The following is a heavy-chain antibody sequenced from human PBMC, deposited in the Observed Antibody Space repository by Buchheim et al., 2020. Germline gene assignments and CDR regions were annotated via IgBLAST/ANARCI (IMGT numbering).Heavy chain of an antibody. CDR1: GFTFSNYA. J-gene: IGHJ4*02. CDR2: ISSDGRTT. D-gene: IGHD1-26*01. Sequence: QVQLVESGGGVVQPGGSLRLSCAASGFTFSNYAIHWVRQSPGKGLEWISFISSDGRTTYYADSVNGRFTISKDNSKNTLYLQMTDVTAEDTAVYHCARDNDVIVGAWIDYWGLGTL. V-gene: IGHV3-30*04. CDR3: ARDNDVIVGAWIDY.